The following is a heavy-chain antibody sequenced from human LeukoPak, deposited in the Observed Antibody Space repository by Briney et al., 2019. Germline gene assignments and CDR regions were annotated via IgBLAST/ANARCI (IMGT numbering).Heavy chain of an antibody. J-gene: IGHJ4*02. CDR1: GFAFGSEA. CDR2: ISGSGDTT. V-gene: IGHV3-23*01. CDR3: AKGPTARSITVAAHAAPFDS. D-gene: IGHD6-19*01. Sequence: GGSLRLSCAVSGFAFGSEAMSWVRQAPGKGLEWVSVISGSGDTTYYADSVKGRFTISRDNSKNTLYLQMNSLRDEDTAVYYCAKGPTARSITVAAHAAPFDSWGQGTLVTVSS.